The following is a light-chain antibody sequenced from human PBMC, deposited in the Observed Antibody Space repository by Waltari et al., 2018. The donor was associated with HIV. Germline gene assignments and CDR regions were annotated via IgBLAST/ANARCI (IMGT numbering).Light chain of an antibody. CDR2: DVS. V-gene: IGLV2-11*01. J-gene: IGLJ3*02. Sequence: QSSLTQPRSVSGSPGQSVTISCSGPSSDVGSYTYGSWYKQHPGKAPKVMIYDVSKRPSGVPDRFSGSKSGKTASLTISGLQAEDEADYYCCSYAGMYTWVFGGGTKLTVL. CDR3: CSYAGMYTWV. CDR1: SSDVGSYTY.